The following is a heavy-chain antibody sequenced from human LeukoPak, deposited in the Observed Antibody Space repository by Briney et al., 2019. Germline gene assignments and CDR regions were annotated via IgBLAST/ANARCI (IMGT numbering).Heavy chain of an antibody. CDR2: IYPGDSDT. Sequence: GESLKISCKGSGYSLTSYWIGWVRQMPGKGLEWMGIIYPGDSDTRYSPSFQGQVTISADKSISTAYLQWSSLKASDTAMYYCARQDHDYGDYGGFFYWGQGTLVTVSS. D-gene: IGHD4-17*01. J-gene: IGHJ4*02. CDR3: ARQDHDYGDYGGFFY. CDR1: GYSLTSYW. V-gene: IGHV5-51*01.